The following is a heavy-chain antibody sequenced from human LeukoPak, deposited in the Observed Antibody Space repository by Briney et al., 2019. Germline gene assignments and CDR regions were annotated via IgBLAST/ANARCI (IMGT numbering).Heavy chain of an antibody. D-gene: IGHD5-18*01. J-gene: IGHJ6*03. V-gene: IGHV3-23*01. Sequence: GGSLRLSCAASGFTFTSSAMSWVRQAPGKGLEWVSVISGSGHSTDYADSVKGRFTVSRDNSKNTLYLQMNSLRAEDTAVYYCARNGYSYGYGYYYYMDVWGKGTTVTVSS. CDR1: GFTFTSSA. CDR2: ISGSGHST. CDR3: ARNGYSYGYGYYYYMDV.